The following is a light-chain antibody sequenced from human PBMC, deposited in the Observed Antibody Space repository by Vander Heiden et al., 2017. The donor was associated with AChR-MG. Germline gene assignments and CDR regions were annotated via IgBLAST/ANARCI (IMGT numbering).Light chain of an antibody. Sequence: EIVLTQSPGTLSLSPGERATLSCRPSQSVSSSYLAWYQQKPGQAPRLLIYGATSRATGIPDRFSGSGSGTDFTLTISRLEPEDFAVYYCQQYGSSPIAFGQGTKLEIK. CDR2: GAT. J-gene: IGKJ2*01. CDR3: QQYGSSPIA. V-gene: IGKV3-20*01. CDR1: QSVSSSY.